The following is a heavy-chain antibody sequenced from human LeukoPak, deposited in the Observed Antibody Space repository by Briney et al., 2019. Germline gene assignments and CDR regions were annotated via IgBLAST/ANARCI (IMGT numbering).Heavy chain of an antibody. Sequence: ASVKVSCKASGYTFTSYGISWVRQAPGQGQEWMGWISAYNGNTNYAQKLQGRVTMTTDTSTSTAYMELRSLRSDDTAAYYCARDLWAYDYVWGSYRYSHDAFDIWGQGTMVTVSS. J-gene: IGHJ3*02. CDR2: ISAYNGNT. CDR1: GYTFTSYG. D-gene: IGHD3-16*02. V-gene: IGHV1-18*04. CDR3: ARDLWAYDYVWGSYRYSHDAFDI.